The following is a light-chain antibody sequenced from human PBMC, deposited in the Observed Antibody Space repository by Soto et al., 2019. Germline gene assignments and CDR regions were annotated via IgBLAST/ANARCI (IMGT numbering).Light chain of an antibody. CDR1: SGHSSYA. V-gene: IGLV4-69*01. Sequence: QLVLTQSPSASASLGASVKLTCTLSSGHSSYAIAWHQQQPEKGPRYLMKLNSDGSHSKGDGIPDRFSGSSSGAERYLTISSLQADDEADYYCQTWGTGMVFGGGTKVTVL. CDR2: LNSDGSH. J-gene: IGLJ2*01. CDR3: QTWGTGMV.